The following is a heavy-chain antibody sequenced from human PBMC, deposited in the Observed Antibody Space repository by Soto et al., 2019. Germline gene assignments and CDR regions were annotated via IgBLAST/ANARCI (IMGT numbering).Heavy chain of an antibody. Sequence: PSETLSLTCTVSGGSISSGGYHWSWIRQHPGKGLEWIGYIYYSGSTYYNPSLKSRVTISVDTSKNQFSLKLSSVTAADTAVYYCASSYGSGSYYSYYYYYYGMDVWGQGTTVTVSS. D-gene: IGHD3-10*01. V-gene: IGHV4-31*03. CDR2: IYYSGST. CDR1: GGSISSGGYH. CDR3: ASSYGSGSYYSYYYYYYGMDV. J-gene: IGHJ6*02.